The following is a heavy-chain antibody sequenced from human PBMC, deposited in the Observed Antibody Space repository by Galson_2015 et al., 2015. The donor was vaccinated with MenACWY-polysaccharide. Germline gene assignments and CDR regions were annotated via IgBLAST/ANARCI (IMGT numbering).Heavy chain of an antibody. J-gene: IGHJ6*02. V-gene: IGHV4-4*07. D-gene: IGHD6-19*01. Sequence: SETLSLTCTVSVGPIRSSYWTWTRQPGGKGLKWFGRIYTIGSTNQTPSPKGQATMSMNTPKNQLSLKLSSVTAADTAVYYCARVGGGQWPRYGMDVWGQGTTVTVSS. CDR2: IYTIGST. CDR1: VGPIRSSY. CDR3: ARVGGGQWPRYGMDV.